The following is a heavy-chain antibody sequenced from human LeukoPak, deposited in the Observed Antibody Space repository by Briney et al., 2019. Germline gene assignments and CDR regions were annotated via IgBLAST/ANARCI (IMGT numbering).Heavy chain of an antibody. CDR3: TGSTTGYHSY. D-gene: IGHD3-9*01. CDR2: IGPSGTST. CDR1: GFSFSAYA. Sequence: GGSLRLSCSASGFSFSAYAMHWVRQAPGRGLEYVSAIGPSGTSTYFADSVKGRFTISRDNSKNTVYLQMSSLRTEDTAVYFCTGSTTGYHSYWGQGTLVTVSS. J-gene: IGHJ4*02. V-gene: IGHV3-64D*06.